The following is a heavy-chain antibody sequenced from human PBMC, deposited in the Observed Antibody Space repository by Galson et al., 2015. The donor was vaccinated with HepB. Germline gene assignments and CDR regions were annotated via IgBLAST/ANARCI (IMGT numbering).Heavy chain of an antibody. CDR1: GFTFAKAW. CDR2: IRSKTDGGTA. CDR3: ATHPWGYCSNGECHASDH. Sequence: SLRLSCAASGFTFAKAWMSWGRQAPGKGLEWVGRIRSKTDGGTADYAAPVKGRFAISRDDSKNTLYLQMTSLQSEDAAVYYCATHPWGYCSNGECHASDHWRQRPPLTVSS. V-gene: IGHV3-15*01. D-gene: IGHD2-8*01. J-gene: IGHJ4*02.